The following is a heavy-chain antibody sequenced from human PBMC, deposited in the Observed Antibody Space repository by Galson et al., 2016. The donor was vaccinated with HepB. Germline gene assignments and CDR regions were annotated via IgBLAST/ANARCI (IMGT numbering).Heavy chain of an antibody. J-gene: IGHJ3*01. CDR3: ARGPNRTDAFEV. Sequence: TLSLTCTVSGGSLSGGGYYWSWIRQSPGRGLEWIGYIYDNGSTDYKSSLKRQVTMSVDTSKNQFSLKLSSVTAGGTALCNCARGPNRTDAFEVWGQGKMVTVSS. D-gene: IGHD2/OR15-2a*01. CDR2: IYDNGST. CDR1: GGSLSGGGYY. V-gene: IGHV4-31*01.